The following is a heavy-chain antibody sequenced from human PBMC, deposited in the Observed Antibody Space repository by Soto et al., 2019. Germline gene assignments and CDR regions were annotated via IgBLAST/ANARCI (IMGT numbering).Heavy chain of an antibody. CDR3: ARLKPDSSGWYTYGMDV. Sequence: GESLKSSCKGSGYSFTSYWIGWVRQMPGKGLEWMGIIYPGDSDTRYSPSFQGQVTISADKSISTAYLQWSSLKASDTAMYYCARLKPDSSGWYTYGMDVWGQGTKVTVSS. CDR1: GYSFTSYW. CDR2: IYPGDSDT. V-gene: IGHV5-51*01. J-gene: IGHJ6*02. D-gene: IGHD6-13*01.